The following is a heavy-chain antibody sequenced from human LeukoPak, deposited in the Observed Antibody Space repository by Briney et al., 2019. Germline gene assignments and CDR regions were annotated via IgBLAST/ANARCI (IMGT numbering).Heavy chain of an antibody. V-gene: IGHV3-48*02. CDR1: GLSFSRFG. D-gene: IGHD2-15*01. Sequence: GGSLRLSCAASGLSFSRFGMNWVRQAPGKGLEWISYISSSSGAIYYADSVKGRFTISRDNAKNSLYLQMSSLRDEDTAIYYCAQKGGTDHWGQGTLVTVSA. J-gene: IGHJ4*02. CDR2: ISSSSGAI. CDR3: AQKGGTDH.